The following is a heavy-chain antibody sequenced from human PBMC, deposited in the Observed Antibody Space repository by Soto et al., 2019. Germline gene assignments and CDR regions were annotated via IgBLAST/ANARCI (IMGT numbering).Heavy chain of an antibody. D-gene: IGHD1-26*01. V-gene: IGHV1-69*06. CDR2: IIPIFGTA. J-gene: IGHJ4*01. CDR1: GGTFSSYA. Sequence: SVKVSCKASGGTFSSYAISWVRQAPGQGLEWMGGIIPIFGTANYAQKFQGRVTITADKSTSTAYMELSSLRSEDTAVYYCASVVGAQFAPHFDYWGHGTPVTVYS. CDR3: ASVVGAQFAPHFDY.